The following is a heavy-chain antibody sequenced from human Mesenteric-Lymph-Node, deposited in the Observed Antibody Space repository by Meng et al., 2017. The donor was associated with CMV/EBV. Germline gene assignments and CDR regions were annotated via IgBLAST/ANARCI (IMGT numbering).Heavy chain of an antibody. J-gene: IGHJ6*02. Sequence: GESLKISCAASGFTFSSYWMHWVRQAPGKGLVWVSRINSDGSSTSYADSVKGRFTISRDNAKNTLYLQMNNLRAEDTAVYYCARGHYDILTGWNFRMDVWGQGTTVTVSS. CDR1: GFTFSSYW. CDR3: ARGHYDILTGWNFRMDV. V-gene: IGHV3-74*01. D-gene: IGHD3-9*01. CDR2: INSDGSST.